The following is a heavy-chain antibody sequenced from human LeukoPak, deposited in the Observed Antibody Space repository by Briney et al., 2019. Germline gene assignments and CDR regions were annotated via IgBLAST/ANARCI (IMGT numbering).Heavy chain of an antibody. CDR2: IYSGGST. CDR3: ARTKYYERAFDI. V-gene: IGHV3-53*01. D-gene: IGHD3-22*01. J-gene: IGHJ3*02. CDR1: GFTVSSNY. Sequence: PGGSLRLSCAASGFTVSSNYMSWVRQAPGKGLEWVSVIYSGGSTYYADSVKGRFTVSRDNSKNTLYLQMNSLRAEDTAVYYCARTKYYERAFDIWGQGTMVTVSS.